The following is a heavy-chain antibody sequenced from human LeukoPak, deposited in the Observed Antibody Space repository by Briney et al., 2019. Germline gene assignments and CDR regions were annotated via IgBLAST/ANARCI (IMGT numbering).Heavy chain of an antibody. Sequence: GGSLRLSCAASGFTVSSNYMSWVRQAPGKGLEWVSVIYSGGSTYYADSVKGRFTISRDNSKNTLYLQMNSLRAEDTAVYYCARKANGGIVGARTLDYWGQGTLVTVSS. CDR1: GFTVSSNY. D-gene: IGHD1-26*01. V-gene: IGHV3-66*01. J-gene: IGHJ4*02. CDR3: ARKANGGIVGARTLDY. CDR2: IYSGGST.